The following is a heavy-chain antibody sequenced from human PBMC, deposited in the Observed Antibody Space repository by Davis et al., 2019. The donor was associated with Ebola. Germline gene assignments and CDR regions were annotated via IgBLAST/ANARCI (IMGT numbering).Heavy chain of an antibody. V-gene: IGHV4-34*01. D-gene: IGHD6-19*01. CDR3: ARVRAVAVEFDP. J-gene: IGHJ5*02. Sequence: SETLSLTCAVYGGSFSGYYWSWIRQPPGKGLEWIGEINHSGSTNYKPSLKSRVTISVDTSKNQFSLKLSSVTAADTAVYYCARVRAVAVEFDPWGQGTLVTVSS. CDR1: GGSFSGYY. CDR2: INHSGST.